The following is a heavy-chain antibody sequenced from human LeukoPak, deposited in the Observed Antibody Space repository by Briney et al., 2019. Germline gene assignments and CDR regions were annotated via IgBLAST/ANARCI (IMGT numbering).Heavy chain of an antibody. CDR1: RFAFSAFG. V-gene: IGHV3-30*02. D-gene: IGHD6-19*01. Sequence: PRGSLRLSCAASRFAFSAFGMYWVRQAPGKGLEWVAFIQHDGSITLYRDSVKGRFTISRDNSKTTVWLQMNSLRPEDTAVYYCASTMYASAWSPLDYWGRGTRVTVSS. CDR3: ASTMYASAWSPLDY. CDR2: IQHDGSIT. J-gene: IGHJ4*02.